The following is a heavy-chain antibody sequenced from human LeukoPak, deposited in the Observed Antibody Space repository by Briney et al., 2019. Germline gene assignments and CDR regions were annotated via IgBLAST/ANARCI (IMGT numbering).Heavy chain of an antibody. CDR1: GFTFSSYA. J-gene: IGHJ4*02. V-gene: IGHV3-64*01. Sequence: GGSLRLSCAASGFTFSSYAMHWVRQAPGKGLEYVSAISSNGGGTYYANSVKGRFTISRDNSKNTLYLQMGSLRAEDMAVYYCARGRYSSGWYVYFFWGQGTLVTVSS. CDR3: ARGRYSSGWYVYFF. CDR2: ISSNGGGT. D-gene: IGHD6-19*01.